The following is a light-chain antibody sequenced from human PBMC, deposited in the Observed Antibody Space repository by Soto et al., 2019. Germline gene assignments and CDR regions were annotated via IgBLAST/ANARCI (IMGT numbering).Light chain of an antibody. J-gene: IGKJ5*01. V-gene: IGKV3-11*01. CDR1: QSIHTS. CDR3: QQRNVWPPIT. Sequence: VLTQSPATLSLSPGERATLSCRASQSIHTSLAWYQQKSGRTPRLVIYDSTLRANGVPDRFGGSRSGTEFTLTINSLETEDFAVYYCQQRNVWPPITFGQGTRLEIK. CDR2: DST.